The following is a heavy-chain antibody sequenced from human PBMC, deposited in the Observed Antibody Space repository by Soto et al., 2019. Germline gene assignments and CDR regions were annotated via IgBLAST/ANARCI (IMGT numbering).Heavy chain of an antibody. CDR3: ARGRDGYTLDY. J-gene: IGHJ4*02. CDR1: GGSISSYY. CDR2: IYYSGST. V-gene: IGHV4-59*01. Sequence: KPSETLSFTCTVSGGSISSYYWSWIRQPPGKGLEWIGYIYYSGSTNYNPSLKSRVTISVDTSKNQFSLKLSSVTAADTAVYYCARGRDGYTLDYWGQGTLVTVSS. D-gene: IGHD5-12*01.